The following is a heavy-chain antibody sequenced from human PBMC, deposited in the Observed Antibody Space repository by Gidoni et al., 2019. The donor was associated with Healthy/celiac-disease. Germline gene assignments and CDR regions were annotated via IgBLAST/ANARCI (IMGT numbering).Heavy chain of an antibody. Sequence: EVQLLESGGGLVQPGGSLRISCAAYGFTVSSYARSWVRQAPGKGLEWVSAIRDRGGITYYADPVKGRCTISRDNSKNTLYLQMNSLIAEYTSVYYCAKDPPTLNWNYGYWGQVTLFTVSS. CDR3: AKDPPTLNWNYGY. CDR1: GFTVSSYA. V-gene: IGHV3-23*01. J-gene: IGHJ4*02. CDR2: IRDRGGIT. D-gene: IGHD1-7*01.